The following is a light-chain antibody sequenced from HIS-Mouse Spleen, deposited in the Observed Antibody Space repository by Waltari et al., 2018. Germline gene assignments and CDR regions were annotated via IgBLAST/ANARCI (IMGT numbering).Light chain of an antibody. CDR1: QGIISY. CDR2: AAS. V-gene: IGKV1-8*01. Sequence: AIRMTQSPSSFSSSTGARVTITCRASQGIISYLAWYQQKPGKAPKLLIYAASTLQSGVPSRFSGSGSGTDFTLTISCLQSEDFATYYCQQYYSYPPTFGQGTKLEIK. CDR3: QQYYSYPPT. J-gene: IGKJ2*01.